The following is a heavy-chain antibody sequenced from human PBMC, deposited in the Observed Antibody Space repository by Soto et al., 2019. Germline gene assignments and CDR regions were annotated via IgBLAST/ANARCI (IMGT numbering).Heavy chain of an antibody. D-gene: IGHD1-1*01. J-gene: IGHJ2*01. CDR1: GYIFTSYG. CDR2: ISGFNGNT. Sequence: QVPLMQSGAEVKKPGASVKVSCKAPGYIFTSYGIGWVRQAPGQGLEWRGWISGFNGNTNYAQRFQDRVTLTTDTATTTAYLELRSLISDDTAVYYCARGTTEVTSFDLWGRGTLVTVSS. CDR3: ARGTTEVTSFDL. V-gene: IGHV1-18*04.